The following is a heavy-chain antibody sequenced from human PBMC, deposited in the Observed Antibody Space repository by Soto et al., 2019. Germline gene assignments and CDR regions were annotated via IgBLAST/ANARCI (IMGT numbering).Heavy chain of an antibody. CDR2: ISSNGGST. Sequence: PWWSLRLSCSASGFTFNSYAMHWVRQAPGKGLEYVSAISSNGGSTYYADSVKGRFTISRDTSKNTLHLQMSSLRAEDTAVYYCVKAGIAARPHLWFFDYWGQGTLVTVSS. CDR1: GFTFNSYA. CDR3: VKAGIAARPHLWFFDY. D-gene: IGHD6-6*01. J-gene: IGHJ4*02. V-gene: IGHV3-64D*08.